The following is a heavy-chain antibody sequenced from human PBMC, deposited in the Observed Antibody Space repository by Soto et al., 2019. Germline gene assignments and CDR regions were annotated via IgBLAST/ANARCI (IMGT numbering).Heavy chain of an antibody. J-gene: IGHJ4*02. Sequence: QITLKEAGHTLVKPTETLTLTCTFSGFSFTTTRMGVGWTRQPPGKALEWLANIYWDGESPYNPLLRRRLTLTEDTSKNQVVLTMTNMDPKDTATYYCAHRDSTGTTTYFDSWGQGIPVTVAS. D-gene: IGHD1-1*01. CDR3: AHRDSTGTTTYFDS. CDR1: GFSFTTTRMG. V-gene: IGHV2-5*02. CDR2: IYWDGES.